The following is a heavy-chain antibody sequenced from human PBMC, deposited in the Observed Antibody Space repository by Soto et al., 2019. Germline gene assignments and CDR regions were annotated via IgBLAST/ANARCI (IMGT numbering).Heavy chain of an antibody. V-gene: IGHV4-39*01. D-gene: IGHD4-17*01. CDR3: ARQPPYGDYGPTGVDY. CDR2: IYYSGST. J-gene: IGHJ4*02. Sequence: SETLSLTCTVYGGSISSSSYYWGWIRQPPGKGLEWIGSIYYSGSTYYNPSLKSRVTISVDTSKNQFSLKLSSVTAADTAVYYCARQPPYGDYGPTGVDYWGQGTLVTVSS. CDR1: GGSISSSSYY.